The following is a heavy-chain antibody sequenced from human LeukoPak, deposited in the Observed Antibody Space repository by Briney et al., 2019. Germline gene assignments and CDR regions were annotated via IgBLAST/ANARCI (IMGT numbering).Heavy chain of an antibody. D-gene: IGHD3-10*01. CDR2: IYYSGST. CDR3: ARGMEDKSFSFGELRKNYYYYMDV. J-gene: IGHJ6*03. V-gene: IGHV4-39*07. CDR1: GDSISGSSYY. Sequence: SETLSLTCTVSGDSISGSSYYWGWIRQPPGKGLEWIGSIYYSGSTYYNPSLKSRVTISVDTSKNQFSLKLSSVTAADTAVYYCARGMEDKSFSFGELRKNYYYYMDVWGKGTTVTVSS.